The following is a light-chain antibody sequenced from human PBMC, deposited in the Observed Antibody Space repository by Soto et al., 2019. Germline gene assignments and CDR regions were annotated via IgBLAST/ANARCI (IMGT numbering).Light chain of an antibody. CDR2: DVS. J-gene: IGLJ1*01. V-gene: IGLV2-14*03. CDR1: NIDVGGYNY. CDR3: NSYRSTSARYV. Sequence: QSALIQPASVSGSPGQSITISCTGTNIDVGGYNYVSWYQQHPGQAPRLIISDVSNRPSGVSDRFSGSKSGNTASLTISGLQAEDEADYYCNSYRSTSARYVFGTGTKVTVL.